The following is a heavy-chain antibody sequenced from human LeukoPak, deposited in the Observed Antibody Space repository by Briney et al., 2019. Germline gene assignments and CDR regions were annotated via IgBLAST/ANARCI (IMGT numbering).Heavy chain of an antibody. J-gene: IGHJ4*02. V-gene: IGHV3-53*01. CDR2: IYSGDIT. Sequence: PGGSLRLSCAASGFTFSSYAMSWVRQAPGKGLEWVPVIYSGDITYYADSVKGRFTISRDNSKNTLYLQMNSLKAEDTAVYYCARGIAVAGSHFDNWGQGTLVTVSS. CDR3: ARGIAVAGSHFDN. D-gene: IGHD6-19*01. CDR1: GFTFSSYA.